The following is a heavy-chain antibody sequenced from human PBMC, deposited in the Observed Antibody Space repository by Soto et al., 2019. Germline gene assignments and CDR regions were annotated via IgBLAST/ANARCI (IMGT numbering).Heavy chain of an antibody. Sequence: GGSLRLSCAASGFAFSNNYMSWVRQAPGKGLEWVSLIHSGGGTYYADSVKGRFTISRDNAKNSLYLQMNSLRAEDAAVYYCGKGRSYYYYYGVDVWGQGTTVTVS. CDR3: GKGRSYYYYYGVDV. D-gene: IGHD1-26*01. J-gene: IGHJ6*02. CDR2: IHSGGGT. CDR1: GFAFSNNY. V-gene: IGHV3-53*01.